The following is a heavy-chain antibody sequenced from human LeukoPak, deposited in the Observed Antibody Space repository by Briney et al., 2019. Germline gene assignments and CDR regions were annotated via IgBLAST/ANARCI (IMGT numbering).Heavy chain of an antibody. CDR3: ARLLYSNFDYMDV. CDR2: TYYRSKWYN. J-gene: IGHJ6*03. CDR1: GDSVSSNIAA. V-gene: IGHV6-1*01. Sequence: SQTLSLTCAISGDSVSSNIAAWNWIRQSPSRGLKWLGRTYYRSKWYNDYAVSVKSRITINPDTSKNQFSLHLNSVTPEDTAVYYCARLLYSNFDYMDVWGKGTTVTVSS. D-gene: IGHD4-11*01.